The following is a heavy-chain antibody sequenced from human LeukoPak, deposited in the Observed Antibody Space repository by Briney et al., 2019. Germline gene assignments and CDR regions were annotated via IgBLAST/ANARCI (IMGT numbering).Heavy chain of an antibody. V-gene: IGHV3-30*18. CDR3: AKAEFRDTAMPSYYYYGMDV. CDR2: ISYDGSNK. Sequence: GGSLRLSCAASGFTFSSYGMHWVRQAPGKGLEWVAVISYDGSNKYYADSVKGRLTISRDNSKNTLYLQMNSLRAEDTAVYYCAKAEFRDTAMPSYYYYGMDVWGQGTTVTVSS. CDR1: GFTFSSYG. D-gene: IGHD5-18*01. J-gene: IGHJ6*02.